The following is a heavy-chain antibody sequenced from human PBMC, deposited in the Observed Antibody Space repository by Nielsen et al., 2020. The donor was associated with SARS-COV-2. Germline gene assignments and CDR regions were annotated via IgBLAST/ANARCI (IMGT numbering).Heavy chain of an antibody. D-gene: IGHD3-10*01. J-gene: IGHJ4*02. Sequence: ASVKVSYKTSGYTFTSFAIHWVRQAPGQSLEWMGWINAGNGNTKYSQKFQGRVTITRDTSASTAYMELSSLRSEDTAVYYCARVRGYYGSGSYYHFDYWGQGTLVTVSS. V-gene: IGHV1-3*01. CDR1: GYTFTSFA. CDR3: ARVRGYYGSGSYYHFDY. CDR2: INAGNGNT.